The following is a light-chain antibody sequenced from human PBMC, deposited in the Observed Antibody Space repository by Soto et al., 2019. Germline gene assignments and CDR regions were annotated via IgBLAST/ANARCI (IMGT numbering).Light chain of an antibody. J-gene: IGKJ1*01. CDR3: QQCVTAPLT. Sequence: EIVLTQSPGTLSLSPGERATLSCRASQSLSKNYLAWYQHKPGQAPRLLIHDASNRAPGIPDRFSGSGSGTDFTLTISSLEPEDSAVYYCQQCVTAPLTFGPGTKVEI. CDR2: DAS. CDR1: QSLSKNY. V-gene: IGKV3-20*01.